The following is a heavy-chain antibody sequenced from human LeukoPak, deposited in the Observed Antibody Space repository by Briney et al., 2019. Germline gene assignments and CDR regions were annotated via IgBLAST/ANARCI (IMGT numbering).Heavy chain of an antibody. Sequence: GSLRLSCAASGFTVSSNYMSWVRQAPGKGLEWVSVIYSGGSTYYADSVKGRFTISRDNSKNTLYLQMNSLRAEDTAVYYCASNYYDSSGYYLPYWGQGTLVTVSS. D-gene: IGHD3-22*01. CDR2: IYSGGST. CDR3: ASNYYDSSGYYLPY. CDR1: GFTVSSNY. J-gene: IGHJ4*02. V-gene: IGHV3-53*01.